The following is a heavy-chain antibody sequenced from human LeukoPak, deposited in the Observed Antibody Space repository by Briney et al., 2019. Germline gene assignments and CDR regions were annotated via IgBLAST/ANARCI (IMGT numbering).Heavy chain of an antibody. CDR3: ARERMVRGVISWFDP. J-gene: IGHJ5*02. V-gene: IGHV3-49*03. D-gene: IGHD3-10*01. CDR2: IRSKAYGGTT. Sequence: GGSLRLSCTASGFTFGDYAMSWFRQAPGKGLEWVGFIRSKAYGGTTEYAASVKGRFTISRDDSKSIAYLQMNSLRAEDTAVYYCARERMVRGVISWFDPWGQGTLVTVSS. CDR1: GFTFGDYA.